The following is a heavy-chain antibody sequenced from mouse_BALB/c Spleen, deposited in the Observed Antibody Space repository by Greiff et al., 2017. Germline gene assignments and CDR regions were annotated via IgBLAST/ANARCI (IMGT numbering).Heavy chain of an antibody. CDR1: GYTFTSYW. CDR2: IDPSDSET. CDR3: ARWRDDYVWYFDV. J-gene: IGHJ1*01. D-gene: IGHD2-4*01. V-gene: IGHV1-61*01. Sequence: QVQLQQPGAELVRPGASVKLSCKASGYTFTSYWMNWVKQRPGQVLEWIGIIDPSDSETHYNQMFKDKATLTVDKSSSTDYMQLSSLTSEDSAVYVCARWRDDYVWYFDVWGAGTTVTVSS.